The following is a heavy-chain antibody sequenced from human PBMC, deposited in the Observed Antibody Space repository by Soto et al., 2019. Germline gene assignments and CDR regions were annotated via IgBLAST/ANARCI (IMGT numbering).Heavy chain of an antibody. Sequence: QEQMVQSGGGVVQPGRSLRLSCAASPFTFRSYSMHWVRQAPGKGLEWVTSISNDGSKESYADSVKGRFAVSRDNSTNTLYLQMNSLRLEETAVYYCARYCNSGACYSASLDYWGQGTQVTVSS. J-gene: IGHJ4*02. CDR1: PFTFRSYS. V-gene: IGHV3-30*09. CDR3: ARYCNSGACYSASLDY. D-gene: IGHD2-15*01. CDR2: ISNDGSKE.